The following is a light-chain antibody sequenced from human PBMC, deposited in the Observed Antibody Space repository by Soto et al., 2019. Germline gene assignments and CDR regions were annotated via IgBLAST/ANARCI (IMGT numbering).Light chain of an antibody. V-gene: IGKV1-5*03. CDR1: QTISSW. Sequence: DIQMTTSHSTLSGSVGDRFTITCRASQTISSWLAWYQQKPGKAPKLLIYKASTLKSGVPSRFSGSGSGTEFTLTISSLQPDDFATYYCQNYNSYSEAFGQGTKGAIK. J-gene: IGKJ1*01. CDR3: QNYNSYSEA. CDR2: KAS.